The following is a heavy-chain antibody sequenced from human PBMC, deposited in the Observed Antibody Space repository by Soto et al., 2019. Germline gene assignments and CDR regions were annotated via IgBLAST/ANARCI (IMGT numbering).Heavy chain of an antibody. D-gene: IGHD3-22*01. CDR2: IYHSGTT. J-gene: IGHJ4*02. CDR3: ARGVSSGSWIDY. V-gene: IGHV4-38-2*01. CDR1: GYSISSAYY. Sequence: SESLSPTWAVAGYSISSAYYWGWIRQSPGEGREWNACIYHSGTTYYIPSLKSRLTVSVDTSKNQFSLKLGSVAAADTAVYYCARGVSSGSWIDYWGQGTLVTVSS.